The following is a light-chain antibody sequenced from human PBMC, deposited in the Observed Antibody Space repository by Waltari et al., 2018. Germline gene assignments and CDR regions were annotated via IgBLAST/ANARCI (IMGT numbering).Light chain of an antibody. CDR1: QSVSSSY. CDR3: QQYGSSPPNT. J-gene: IGKJ2*01. V-gene: IGKV3D-20*01. Sequence: EIVLTQSPATLSLSPGERATLSCRASQSVSSSYLAWYQQKPGLAPRLLIYDASSRATGIPDRFSGSGSGTDFTLTISRLEPEDFAVYYCQQYGSSPPNTFGQGTKLEIK. CDR2: DAS.